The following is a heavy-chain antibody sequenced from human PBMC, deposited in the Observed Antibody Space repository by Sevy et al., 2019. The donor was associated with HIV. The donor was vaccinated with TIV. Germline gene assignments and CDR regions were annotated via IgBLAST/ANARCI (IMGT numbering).Heavy chain of an antibody. CDR1: GYTFTSYA. V-gene: IGHV1-3*01. D-gene: IGHD3-22*01. J-gene: IGHJ5*02. Sequence: VSVKVSCKASGYTFTSYAMHWGRQAPGQRLEWMGWINAGNGNTKYSQKFQGRVTITRDTSASTAYMELSSLRSEDTAVYYCARGGYYYDSSGPSGFDPWGQGTLVTVSS. CDR2: INAGNGNT. CDR3: ARGGYYYDSSGPSGFDP.